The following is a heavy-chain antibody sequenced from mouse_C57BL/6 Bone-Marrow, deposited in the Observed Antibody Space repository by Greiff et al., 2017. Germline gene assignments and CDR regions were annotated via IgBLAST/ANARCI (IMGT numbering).Heavy chain of an antibody. CDR3: ASAYITSVVAFYWYFDV. V-gene: IGHV3-6*01. CDR2: ISYDGSN. CDR1: GYSITSGYY. J-gene: IGHJ1*03. D-gene: IGHD1-1*01. Sequence: DVQLVESGPGLVKPSQSLSLTCSVTGYSITSGYYWNWIRQFPGNQLEWMGYISYDGSNNYNPSLKNRISITRDTSTNQFFLKLNSVTTEDTATHSCASAYITSVVAFYWYFDVWGTGTTVTVSS.